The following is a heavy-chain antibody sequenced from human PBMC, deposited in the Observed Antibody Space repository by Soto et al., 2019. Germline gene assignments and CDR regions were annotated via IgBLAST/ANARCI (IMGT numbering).Heavy chain of an antibody. CDR2: ISGSGGSP. Sequence: EVQLLESGGGLVQPGGSLRLSCAASGFTFSNYAMNWVRQAPGKGLEWVSTISGSGGSPYYADSVKGRFTISRDNSKNTVYVQMISLRAGNPAIYHFAIEGSRGLYYFDCWGQRALVTVTS. V-gene: IGHV3-23*01. D-gene: IGHD6-19*01. CDR1: GFTFSNYA. J-gene: IGHJ4*02. CDR3: AIEGSRGLYYFDC.